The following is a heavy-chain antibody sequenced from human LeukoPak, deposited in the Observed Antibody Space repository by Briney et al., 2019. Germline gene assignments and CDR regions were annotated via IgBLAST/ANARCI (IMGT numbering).Heavy chain of an antibody. CDR3: ARGRYSDFGDY. CDR1: GGSISSYY. V-gene: IGHV4-59*01. D-gene: IGHD3-3*01. J-gene: IGHJ4*02. CDR2: IYYSGST. Sequence: PSETLSLTCTVSGGSISSYYWNWIRQPPGKGLEWIGYIYYSGSTNYNPSLKSRVTILVDTSKNQFSLKLSSVTAADTAVYYCARGRYSDFGDYWGQGTLVTVSS.